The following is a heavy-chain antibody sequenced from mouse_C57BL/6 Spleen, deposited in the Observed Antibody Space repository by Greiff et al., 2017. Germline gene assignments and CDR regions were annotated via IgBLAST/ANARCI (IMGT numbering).Heavy chain of an antibody. D-gene: IGHD1-1*01. CDR1: GFTFSSYA. Sequence: EVKLVESGGGLVKPGGSLKLSCAASGFTFSSYAMSWVRQTPEKRLEWVATISDGGSYTYYPDNVKGRFTISRDNAKNNLYLQMSHLKSEDTAMYYCAGPPYYYGSSLFAYWGQGTLVTVSA. CDR3: AGPPYYYGSSLFAY. V-gene: IGHV5-4*03. CDR2: ISDGGSYT. J-gene: IGHJ3*01.